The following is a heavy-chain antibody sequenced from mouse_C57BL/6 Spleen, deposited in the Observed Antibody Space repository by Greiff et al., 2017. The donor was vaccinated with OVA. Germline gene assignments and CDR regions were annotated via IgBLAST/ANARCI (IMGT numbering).Heavy chain of an antibody. J-gene: IGHJ4*01. CDR2: IDPSDSYT. CDR1: GYTFTSYW. V-gene: IGHV1-50*01. D-gene: IGHD1-1*01. Sequence: QVQLQQPGAELVKPGASVKLSCKASGYTFTSYWMQWVKQRPGQGLEWIGEIDPSDSYTNYNQKFKGKATLTVDTSSSTAYMQLSSLTSEDSAVYYCARTVDGYYAMDYWGQGTSVTVSS. CDR3: ARTVDGYYAMDY.